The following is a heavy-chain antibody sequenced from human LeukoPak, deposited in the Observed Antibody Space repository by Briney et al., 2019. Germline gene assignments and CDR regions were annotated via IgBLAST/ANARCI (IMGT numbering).Heavy chain of an antibody. J-gene: IGHJ6*03. Sequence: PSETLSLTCTVSGGSISRYYWSWVRQPPGKGLEWVGFIYYSGSTNYNPSLKSRVTISVDTSKNQFSLRLSSVTAADTALYYCAREGSSGWYGEDYYYYYMDVWGKGTTVPVS. CDR1: GGSISRYY. D-gene: IGHD6-19*01. CDR3: AREGSSGWYGEDYYYYYMDV. CDR2: IYYSGST. V-gene: IGHV4-59*01.